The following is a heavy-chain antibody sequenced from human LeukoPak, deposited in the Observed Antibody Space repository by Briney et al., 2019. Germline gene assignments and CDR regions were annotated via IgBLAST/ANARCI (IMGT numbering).Heavy chain of an antibody. CDR3: ARAAVLRGVRHFDL. V-gene: IGHV4-39*07. CDR1: GGSISTSRYY. CDR2: IYYSGST. J-gene: IGHJ2*01. D-gene: IGHD3-10*01. Sequence: SETLSLTCTVSGGSISTSRYYWVWIRQPPGKGLEYIGTIYYSGSTYYNPSLKSRVTISVDTSKNQFSLTLNSVTAADTAVYYCARAAVLRGVRHFDLWGRGTLVTVSS.